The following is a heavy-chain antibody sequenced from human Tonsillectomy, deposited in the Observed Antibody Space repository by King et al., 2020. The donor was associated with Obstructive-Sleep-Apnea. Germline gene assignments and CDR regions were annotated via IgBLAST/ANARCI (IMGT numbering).Heavy chain of an antibody. J-gene: IGHJ4*02. V-gene: IGHV3-30*18. Sequence: VQLVESGGGVVQPGRSLRLSCAASGFTFSSYDMNWARQAPGKGLEWVAFISYDSTKKYYADSVKGRFTISSDNSKNTLYLQVNSLRTEDTALYYCAKADFRKERYGHVEKWGQGTRVIVSS. CDR1: GFTFSSYD. D-gene: IGHD1-26*01. CDR3: AKADFRKERYGHVEK. CDR2: ISYDSTKK.